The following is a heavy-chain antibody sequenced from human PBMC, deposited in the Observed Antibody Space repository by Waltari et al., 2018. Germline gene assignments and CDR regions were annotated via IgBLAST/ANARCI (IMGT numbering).Heavy chain of an antibody. Sequence: QVQLVQSGAEVKKPGSPVKVSCKASGGTFSSYAISWVRRSPGQGLEWMGGIIPIFGTANYAQKFQGRVTITADESTSTAYMELSSLRSEDTAVYYCARPLPSIAAAGTLHGMDVWGQGTTVTVSS. CDR1: GGTFSSYA. J-gene: IGHJ6*02. CDR3: ARPLPSIAAAGTLHGMDV. D-gene: IGHD6-13*01. CDR2: IIPIFGTA. V-gene: IGHV1-69*01.